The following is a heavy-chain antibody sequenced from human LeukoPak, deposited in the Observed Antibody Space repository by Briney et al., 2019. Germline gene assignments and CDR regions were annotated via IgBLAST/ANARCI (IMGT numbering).Heavy chain of an antibody. CDR3: ARAGDTAMVDLGFDY. J-gene: IGHJ4*02. D-gene: IGHD5-18*01. V-gene: IGHV1-46*01. CDR1: GYTFTSYY. Sequence: ASVKVSCKASGYTFTSYYMHWVRQAPGQGLEWMGIINPSGGSTSYAQKFQGRVTMTRDTSTSTVYMELSSLRSEDTAVYYCARAGDTAMVDLGFDYWGQGTLVTVSS. CDR2: INPSGGST.